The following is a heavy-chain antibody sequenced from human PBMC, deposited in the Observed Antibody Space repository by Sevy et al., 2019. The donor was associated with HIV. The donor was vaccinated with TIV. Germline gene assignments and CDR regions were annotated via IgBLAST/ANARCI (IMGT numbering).Heavy chain of an antibody. CDR2: IRQDGSDK. D-gene: IGHD6-13*01. CDR1: GFTFSSHW. Sequence: GGSLRLSCVASGFTFSSHWMSWVRQAPGKGLEWVANIRQDGSDKYYVDSVKGRFIISRDNAKNSLSLQMNSLRAEDTAVYYCARDTGGIGIDVWGQGTTVTVSS. V-gene: IGHV3-7*01. J-gene: IGHJ6*02. CDR3: ARDTGGIGIDV.